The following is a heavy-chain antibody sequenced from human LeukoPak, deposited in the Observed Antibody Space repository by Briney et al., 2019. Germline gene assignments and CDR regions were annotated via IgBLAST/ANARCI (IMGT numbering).Heavy chain of an antibody. J-gene: IGHJ4*02. V-gene: IGHV3-30-3*01. D-gene: IGHD3-22*01. CDR3: ARDYYDSSGYLDY. CDR2: ILYDGSTK. CDR1: GFTFSSYA. Sequence: GGSLRLSCAASGFTFSSYAMHWVRQPPGKGLEWVAVILYDGSTKYYADSVKGRFTISRDNSKNTLYLQMNSLRTEDTAVYYCARDYYDSSGYLDYWGQGTLVTVSS.